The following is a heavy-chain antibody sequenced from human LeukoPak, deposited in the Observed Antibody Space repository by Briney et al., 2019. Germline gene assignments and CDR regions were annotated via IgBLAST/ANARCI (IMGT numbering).Heavy chain of an antibody. Sequence: GGSLRLSCAASGFTFSSYAMHWVRQDPGKGLEWVAVISYDGSNKYYADSVKGRFTISRDNSKNTLYLQMNSLRAEDTAVYYCARDLAYFWSGYYTDYYYGMDVWGQGTTVTVSS. CDR3: ARDLAYFWSGYYTDYYYGMDV. J-gene: IGHJ6*02. CDR1: GFTFSSYA. V-gene: IGHV3-30-3*01. CDR2: ISYDGSNK. D-gene: IGHD3-3*01.